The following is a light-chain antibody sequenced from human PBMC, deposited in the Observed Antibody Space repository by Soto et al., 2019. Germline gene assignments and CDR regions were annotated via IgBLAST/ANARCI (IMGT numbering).Light chain of an antibody. V-gene: IGKV1-5*03. CDR3: QKNYGYPWT. CDR2: RAS. J-gene: IGKJ1*01. CDR1: QSMSDW. Sequence: GDRVTITCRASQSMSDWLAWYQQKPGKAPDLLIYRASSLESGVPSRFSGSGSGTEFTLTISSLQPEDSATYYCQKNYGYPWTFGKGPEV.